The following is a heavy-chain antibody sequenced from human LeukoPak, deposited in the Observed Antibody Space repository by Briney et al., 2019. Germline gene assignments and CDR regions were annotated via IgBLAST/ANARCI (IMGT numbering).Heavy chain of an antibody. CDR2: IIPILGIA. J-gene: IGHJ6*02. CDR3: ATAPGGSGSYYNPLYYYYGMDV. V-gene: IGHV1-69*04. CDR1: GGTFSSYA. Sequence: SVKVSCKASGGTFSSYAISWVRQAPGQGLEWMGRIIPILGIANYAQKFQGRVTITADKSTSTAYMELSSLRSEDTAVYYCATAPGGSGSYYNPLYYYYGMDVWGQGTTVTVSS. D-gene: IGHD3-10*01.